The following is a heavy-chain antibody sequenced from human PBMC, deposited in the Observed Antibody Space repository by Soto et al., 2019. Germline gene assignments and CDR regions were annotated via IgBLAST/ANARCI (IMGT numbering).Heavy chain of an antibody. Sequence: QVQLVQSGAEVKKPGASVKVSCKASGYTFTSYGISWVRQAPGQGLEWMGWIGAYNGNTNYAQKLQGRVTMTTDTSTSTAYMELRSLRSDDTAVYYCARCNYDILTGYEYYFDYWGQGTLVTVSS. CDR3: ARCNYDILTGYEYYFDY. CDR1: GYTFTSYG. V-gene: IGHV1-18*01. J-gene: IGHJ4*02. CDR2: IGAYNGNT. D-gene: IGHD3-9*01.